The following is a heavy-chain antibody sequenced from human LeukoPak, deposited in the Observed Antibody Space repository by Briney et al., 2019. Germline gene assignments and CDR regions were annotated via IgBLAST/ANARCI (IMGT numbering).Heavy chain of an antibody. J-gene: IGHJ3*02. CDR1: GFSFSSHG. V-gene: IGHV3-7*01. Sequence: PGRSLRLSCVASGFSFSSHGMYWVRQAPGKGLEWVANIKLDGSEKYYADSVKGRFTISRDNAKNSLYLQMNRLRAEDTAVYYCARAFSGTYVVDAFDIWGQGTMVTVSS. D-gene: IGHD1-26*01. CDR2: IKLDGSEK. CDR3: ARAFSGTYVVDAFDI.